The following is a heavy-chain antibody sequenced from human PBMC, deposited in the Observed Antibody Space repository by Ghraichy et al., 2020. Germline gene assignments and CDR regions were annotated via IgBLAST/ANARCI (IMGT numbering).Heavy chain of an antibody. CDR1: GYIFNNFI. Sequence: ASVKVSCKASGYIFNNFIIHWVRQAPGQRLEWMGWINPANGITKYAQKFQGTVTITRDTSASTTYVELSSLTSEDTAVYYCGRVQYSGSSYQGPHYWGKGTLVTVSS. J-gene: IGHJ4*02. CDR2: INPANGIT. D-gene: IGHD1-26*01. CDR3: GRVQYSGSSYQGPHY. V-gene: IGHV1-3*01.